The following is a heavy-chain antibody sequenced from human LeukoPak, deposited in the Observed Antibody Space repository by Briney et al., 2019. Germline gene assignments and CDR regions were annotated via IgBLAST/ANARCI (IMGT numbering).Heavy chain of an antibody. J-gene: IGHJ3*02. V-gene: IGHV3-23*01. CDR1: GFTFSSYA. CDR3: ARLQTGTDAFDI. CDR2: ISGSGGST. D-gene: IGHD1-1*01. Sequence: GGSLRLSCAASGFTFSSYAMSWVRQAPGKGLEWVSAISGSGGSTYYADSVKGRFTISRDNSKNTLYLQMNSLRAEDTAVYYCARLQTGTDAFDIWGQGTMVTVSS.